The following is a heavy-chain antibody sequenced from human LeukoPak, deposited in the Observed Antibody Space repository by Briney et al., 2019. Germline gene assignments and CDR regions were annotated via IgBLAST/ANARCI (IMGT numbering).Heavy chain of an antibody. Sequence: PGGSLRLSCAASGFTFSSYSMNWVRQAPGKGLEWVPYISSSSSTIYYADSVKGRFTISRDNAKNSLYLQMNSLRDEDTAVYYCARDITMVRGVIIRAPLGFDYWGQGTLVTVSS. D-gene: IGHD3-10*01. CDR3: ARDITMVRGVIIRAPLGFDY. CDR2: ISSSSSTI. CDR1: GFTFSSYS. J-gene: IGHJ4*02. V-gene: IGHV3-48*02.